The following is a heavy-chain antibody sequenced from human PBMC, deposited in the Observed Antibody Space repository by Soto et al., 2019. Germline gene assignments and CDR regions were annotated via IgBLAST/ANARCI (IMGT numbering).Heavy chain of an antibody. J-gene: IGHJ5*02. CDR3: AYGSGSYYHHNWFDP. D-gene: IGHD3-10*01. Sequence: QVQLVQSGAEVKKPGASVKVSCKASGYTFTSYYMHWVRQAPGQGLEWMGIINPSGGSTSYAQKFQGRVTMTRDTSTTTVYMELSSLRSEDTAVYYCAYGSGSYYHHNWFDPWGQGTLVTVSS. V-gene: IGHV1-46*03. CDR1: GYTFTSYY. CDR2: INPSGGST.